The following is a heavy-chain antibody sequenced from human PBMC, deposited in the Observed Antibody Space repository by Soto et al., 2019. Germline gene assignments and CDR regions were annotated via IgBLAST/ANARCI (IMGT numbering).Heavy chain of an antibody. CDR1: GYTFTSYG. V-gene: IGHV1-18*01. D-gene: IGHD1-26*01. CDR2: ISAYNGNT. J-gene: IGHJ3*02. CDR3: ARGLGRGDAFDI. Sequence: ASVKVSCKASGYTFTSYGISWVRQAPGQGLEWMGRISAYNGNTNYAQKLQGRVTMTTDTSTSTAYMELSRLRSDDTAVYYCARGLGRGDAFDIWGQGTMVTVSS.